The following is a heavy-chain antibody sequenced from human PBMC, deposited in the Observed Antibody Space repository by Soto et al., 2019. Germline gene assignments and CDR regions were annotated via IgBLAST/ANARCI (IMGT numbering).Heavy chain of an antibody. D-gene: IGHD3-3*01. V-gene: IGHV1-69*02. CDR1: GGTFSSYT. CDR2: IIPILGIA. Sequence: ASVKVSCKASGGTFSSYTISWVRQAPGQGLEWMGRIIPILGIANYAQKFQGRVTITADKSTSTAYMELSSLRSEDTAVYYCATSTIFGVVDIWGQGTMVTVSS. CDR3: ATSTIFGVVDI. J-gene: IGHJ3*02.